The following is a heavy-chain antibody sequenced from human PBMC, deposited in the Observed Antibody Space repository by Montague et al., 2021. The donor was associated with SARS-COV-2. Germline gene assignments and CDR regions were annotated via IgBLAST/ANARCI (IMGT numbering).Heavy chain of an antibody. CDR3: AKVGDILAGYSLINLDA. CDR2: IHSAGRGT. Sequence: SLRLSCAASGFTFSNSPMSWVRQAPGKGLDWVSVIHSAGRGTYYADSVQGRFTISRDNLKNTVYLQMNSLRDVDTALYYCAKVGDILAGYSLINLDAWGQGPW. D-gene: IGHD3-9*01. V-gene: IGHV3-23*03. CDR1: GFTFSNSP. J-gene: IGHJ5*02.